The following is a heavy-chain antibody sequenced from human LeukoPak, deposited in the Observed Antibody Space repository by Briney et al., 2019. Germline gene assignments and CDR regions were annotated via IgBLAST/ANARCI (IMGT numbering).Heavy chain of an antibody. CDR3: RSGPYCSSTSCFLDAFDI. D-gene: IGHD2-2*01. CDR1: GYSFTSYW. V-gene: IGHV5-51*01. J-gene: IGHJ3*02. Sequence: GESLKISCKGSGYSFTSYWIGWVRQMPGKGLEWMGIIYPGDSDTRYSPSFQGQVTISADKSISTAYLQWSSLKASDTAMYYCRSGPYCSSTSCFLDAFDIWGQGTMVTVSS. CDR2: IYPGDSDT.